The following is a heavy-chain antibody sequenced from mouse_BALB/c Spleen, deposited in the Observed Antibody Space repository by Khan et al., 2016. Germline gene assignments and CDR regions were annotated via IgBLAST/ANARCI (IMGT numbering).Heavy chain of an antibody. CDR1: GFNIKDTY. V-gene: IGHV14-3*02. CDR2: LDPANGNT. CDR3: ATRITFAY. J-gene: IGHJ3*01. D-gene: IGHD2-4*01. Sequence: VQLQQSGAELVKPGASVKLSCPASGFNIKDTYMPWVKQRPEQGLEWLGMLDPANGNTKYDPKFQCKATITADPSSNTADLQLSSLTSEDTAVYYCATRITFAYWGQGTLVTVSA.